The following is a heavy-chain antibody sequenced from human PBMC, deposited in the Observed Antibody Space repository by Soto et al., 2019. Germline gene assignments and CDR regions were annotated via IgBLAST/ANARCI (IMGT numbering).Heavy chain of an antibody. D-gene: IGHD2-15*01. V-gene: IGHV3-30-3*01. J-gene: IGHJ4*02. CDR1: GFTFSSYA. CDR3: ASVPSSSGRAHFDC. Sequence: QVQLVESGGGVVQPGRSLRLSCAASGFTFSSYAMHWVRQAPGKGLEWVAVISYDGSNKYYADSVKGRFTISRDNSKNTRYLQMNSLRAEDTAVYYGASVPSSSGRAHFDCWGQGTLVTVSS. CDR2: ISYDGSNK.